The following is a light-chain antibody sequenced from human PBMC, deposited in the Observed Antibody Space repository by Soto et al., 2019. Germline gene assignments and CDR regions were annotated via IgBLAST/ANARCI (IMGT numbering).Light chain of an antibody. J-gene: IGKJ1*01. CDR1: QSISSW. CDR3: QQYNSFWT. Sequence: DIQMTQSPSTLSASVGDRVTITCRASQSISSWLAWYQQKPGKAPKLLIYDASYLARGVPSRFSGSGSGTEFTTTISSLQPDDLATYYRQQYNSFWTFGQGTKVEI. V-gene: IGKV1-5*01. CDR2: DAS.